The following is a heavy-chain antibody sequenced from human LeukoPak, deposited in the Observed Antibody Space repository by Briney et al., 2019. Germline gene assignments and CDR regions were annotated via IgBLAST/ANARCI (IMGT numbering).Heavy chain of an antibody. Sequence: PSETLSLTCTVSGGSISSYYWSWIRQPPGKGLEWIGYIYYSGSTNYNASLKSRVTMSVDMSKNQFSLKLSSVTAADTAVYYCARDTYYYGSGNLSFDYWGQGTLVTVSS. CDR3: ARDTYYYGSGNLSFDY. J-gene: IGHJ4*02. CDR1: GGSISSYY. D-gene: IGHD3-10*01. CDR2: IYYSGST. V-gene: IGHV4-59*12.